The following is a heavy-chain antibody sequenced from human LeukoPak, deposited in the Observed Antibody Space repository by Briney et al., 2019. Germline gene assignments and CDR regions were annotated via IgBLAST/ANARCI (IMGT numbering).Heavy chain of an antibody. CDR1: GFTLSTYW. J-gene: IGHJ4*02. CDR3: AREYFYGTGLIDY. V-gene: IGHV3-74*01. D-gene: IGHD3-10*01. CDR2: INSDGSST. Sequence: PGGSLRLSCAASGFTLSTYWMHWVRQAPGKGLVWVSRINSDGSSTSYADSVKGRFTISRDNAKNTVYLQMNSLRAEDTAVYYCAREYFYGTGLIDYWGQGTLVTVSS.